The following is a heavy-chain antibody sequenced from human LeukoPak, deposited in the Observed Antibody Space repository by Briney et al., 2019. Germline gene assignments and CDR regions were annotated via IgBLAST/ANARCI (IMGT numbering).Heavy chain of an antibody. D-gene: IGHD3-10*01. V-gene: IGHV4-59*01. CDR1: GGSISSYY. J-gene: IGHJ5*02. CDR2: IYYRGNT. Sequence: SETLSLTCTVCGGSISSYYWSWIRQPPGKGLEWIGYIYYRGNTNYNSSLESRVTISVDTSKNQFSLRLNSVTAADTAVYYCVRGRAWFDPWGQGTLVTVSS. CDR3: VRGRAWFDP.